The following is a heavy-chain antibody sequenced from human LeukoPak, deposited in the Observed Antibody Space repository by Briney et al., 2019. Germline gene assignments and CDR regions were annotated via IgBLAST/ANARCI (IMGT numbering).Heavy chain of an antibody. CDR2: ISAYNGNT. CDR1: GYTFTTYG. Sequence: ASVKVSCKASGYTFTTYGFSWVRQAPGQRLEWMGWISAYNGNTNYAQRLQGRVTMTTDTSTSTVYMELRSLRSDDTAVYYCARDKNWKPDYWGQGTLVTVSS. J-gene: IGHJ4*02. CDR3: ARDKNWKPDY. D-gene: IGHD1-1*01. V-gene: IGHV1-18*01.